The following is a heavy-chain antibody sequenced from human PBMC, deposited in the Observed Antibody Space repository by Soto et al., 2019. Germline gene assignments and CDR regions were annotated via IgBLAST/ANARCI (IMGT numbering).Heavy chain of an antibody. CDR3: ARAPMVLSRSYFDS. CDR2: ISYSGNT. CDR1: GGCISNFY. V-gene: IGHV4-59*01. Sequence: EPLSLTSTNSGGCISNFYWSLIRQPPGKGLEWIGYISYSGNTNYNPSLKSRVSISVDTSKNQLSLNLTSVTAADTAVYYCARAPMVLSRSYFDSWGQGTPVTASS. J-gene: IGHJ4*02. D-gene: IGHD2-8*01.